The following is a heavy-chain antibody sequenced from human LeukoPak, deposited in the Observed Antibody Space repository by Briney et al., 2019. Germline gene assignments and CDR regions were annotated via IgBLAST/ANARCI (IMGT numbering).Heavy chain of an antibody. CDR2: ISHSGST. Sequence: SETLSLTCTVSGGSISSYYWSWIRQPPGKGLEWIGEISHSGSTNYNPSLKSRVTISVDTSKNQFSLKLSSVTAADTAVYYCARGRNWNYYGDYYYYYYMDVWGKGTTVTVSS. V-gene: IGHV4-34*01. CDR3: ARGRNWNYYGDYYYYYYMDV. CDR1: GGSISSYY. D-gene: IGHD1-7*01. J-gene: IGHJ6*03.